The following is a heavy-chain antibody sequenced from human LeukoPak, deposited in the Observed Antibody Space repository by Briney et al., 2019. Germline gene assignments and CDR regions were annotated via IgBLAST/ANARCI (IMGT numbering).Heavy chain of an antibody. CDR3: AKDPPLVAIGSYFDY. V-gene: IGHV3-30*18. CDR2: ISYDGSNK. J-gene: IGHJ4*02. Sequence: GGSLRPSCAASGFTFSSYGMHWVRQAPGKGLEWVAVISYDGSNKYYADSVKGRFTISRDDSKNTLYLQMNSLRAEDTAVYYCAKDPPLVAIGSYFDYWGQGTLVTVSS. D-gene: IGHD5-12*01. CDR1: GFTFSSYG.